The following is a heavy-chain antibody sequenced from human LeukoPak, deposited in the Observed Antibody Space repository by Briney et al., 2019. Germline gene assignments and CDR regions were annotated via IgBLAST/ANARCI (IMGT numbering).Heavy chain of an antibody. J-gene: IGHJ4*02. CDR2: ISNDGSNK. CDR3: ARHYDTSGYHYFDF. Sequence: GGSLRLSCAASGFTFSSYALHWVRQAPGTGLEWVAVISNDGSNKCYADSVKGRFTICRDSSKNTLYLEMNSLRAEDTAVYYCARHYDTSGYHYFDFRGQGTLVTVSS. D-gene: IGHD3-22*01. CDR1: GFTFSSYA. V-gene: IGHV3-30-3*01.